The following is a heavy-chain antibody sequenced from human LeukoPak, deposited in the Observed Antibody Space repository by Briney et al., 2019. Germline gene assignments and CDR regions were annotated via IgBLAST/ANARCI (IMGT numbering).Heavy chain of an antibody. CDR2: IYSGGGT. CDR3: ARYSSSSFDY. D-gene: IGHD6-6*01. Sequence: GGSLRLSCAASGFTVSSNYMTWVRQAPGKGLEWVSVIYSGGGTLYADSVKGRFTISRDKSKNTVYLQMNSLRVEDTAVYYCARYSSSSFDYWGQGTLVTVSS. J-gene: IGHJ4*02. CDR1: GFTVSSNY. V-gene: IGHV3-53*01.